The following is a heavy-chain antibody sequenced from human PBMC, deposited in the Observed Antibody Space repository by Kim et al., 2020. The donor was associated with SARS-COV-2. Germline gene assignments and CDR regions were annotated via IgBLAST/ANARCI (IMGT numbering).Heavy chain of an antibody. J-gene: IGHJ5*02. Sequence: TTYTPSLKSRVTISVDTSKNQVSLRLSSVTAADTAVYYCARHELYYYEFAWGQGTLVTVSS. V-gene: IGHV4-59*08. CDR3: ARHELYYYEFA. D-gene: IGHD3-22*01. CDR2: T.